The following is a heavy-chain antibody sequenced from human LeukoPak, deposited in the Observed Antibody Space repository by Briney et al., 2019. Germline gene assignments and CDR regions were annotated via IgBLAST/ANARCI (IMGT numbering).Heavy chain of an antibody. D-gene: IGHD3-16*02. CDR2: IHGDDDK. V-gene: IGHV2-5*02. Sequence: ESGPPLVQPTQTLTLTCTFSGFSLTTTEVGVGWIRQPPGKALEWLALIHGDDDKRYSPSLKHRITITKDASKSQVFLTMTNMDPVDTATYFCAHSLSIVAVISDVSYFVSWGQGTPVTVSS. CDR3: AHSLSIVAVISDVSYFVS. J-gene: IGHJ4*02. CDR1: GFSLTTTEVG.